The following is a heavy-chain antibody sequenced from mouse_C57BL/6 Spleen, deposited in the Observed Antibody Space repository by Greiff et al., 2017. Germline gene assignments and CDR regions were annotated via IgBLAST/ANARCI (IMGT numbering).Heavy chain of an antibody. CDR3: ARAGRDWYIDV. Sequence: QVQLKESGAELVKPGASVKISCKASGYAFSSYWMNWVKQRPGKGLEGIGQIYPGDGDTNYNGKFKGQATLTADKSSSTAYMQLSSLTSEDSAVYFCARAGRDWYIDVWGTGTTVTVSS. D-gene: IGHD4-1*01. CDR1: GYAFSSYW. V-gene: IGHV1-80*01. J-gene: IGHJ1*03. CDR2: IYPGDGDT.